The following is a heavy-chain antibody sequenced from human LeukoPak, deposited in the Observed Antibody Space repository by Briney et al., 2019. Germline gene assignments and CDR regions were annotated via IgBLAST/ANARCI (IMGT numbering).Heavy chain of an antibody. D-gene: IGHD3-10*01. V-gene: IGHV3-30*18. CDR3: AKEDYFNSGSYSGH. Sequence: PGGSLRLSCAASGFPFSSYGMHWVRQAPGKGPEWVAVISHDGSNKYYEDSVKGRFTISRDNSKNTLYLQMNSLSAEDTAVYYCAKEDYFNSGSYSGHWGQGTLVTVSS. CDR1: GFPFSSYG. CDR2: ISHDGSNK. J-gene: IGHJ4*02.